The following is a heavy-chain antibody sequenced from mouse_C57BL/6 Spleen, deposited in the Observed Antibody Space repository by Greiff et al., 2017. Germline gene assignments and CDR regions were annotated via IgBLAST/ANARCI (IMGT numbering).Heavy chain of an antibody. CDR3: ARRANWDGDYAMDY. CDR1: GYNFTSYW. CDR2: IDPNSGGT. Sequence: QVQLKPPGAELVKPGASVQLSCKASGYNFTSYWMPWVKQRPGRGLGWIGRIDPNSGGTKYNAEFKSKATLTVDNPSSTAYMQLSGLPSEGSAVYYCARRANWDGDYAMDYWGQGTAVTVSS. V-gene: IGHV1-72*01. J-gene: IGHJ4*01. D-gene: IGHD4-1*01.